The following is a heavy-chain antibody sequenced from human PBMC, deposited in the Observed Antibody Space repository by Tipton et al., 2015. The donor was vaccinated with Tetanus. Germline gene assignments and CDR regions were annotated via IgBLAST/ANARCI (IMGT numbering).Heavy chain of an antibody. CDR3: ARESWNRDAFDI. D-gene: IGHD1-1*01. J-gene: IGHJ3*02. Sequence: TLSLTCAVYGGSFSNYYWSWIRQPPGKGLEWIAEINHSGSSNYNPPLKSRVTISVDTSKNQFSLKLSSVTAADTAVYYCARESWNRDAFDIWGQGTMVTVSS. CDR2: INHSGSS. V-gene: IGHV4-34*01. CDR1: GGSFSNYY.